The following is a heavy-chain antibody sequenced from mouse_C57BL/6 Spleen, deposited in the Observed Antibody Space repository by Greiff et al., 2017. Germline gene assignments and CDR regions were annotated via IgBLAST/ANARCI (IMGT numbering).Heavy chain of an antibody. CDR2: ISSGSSTI. CDR3: ARPFTTVVATPYYYAMDY. J-gene: IGHJ4*01. D-gene: IGHD1-1*01. V-gene: IGHV5-17*01. CDR1: GFTFSDYG. Sequence: EVMLVESGGGLVKPGGSLKLSCAASGFTFSDYGMHWVRQAPEKGLEWVAYISSGSSTIYYADTVKGRFTISRDNAKNTLFLQMTSLRSEDTAMYYCARPFTTVVATPYYYAMDYWGQGTSVTVSS.